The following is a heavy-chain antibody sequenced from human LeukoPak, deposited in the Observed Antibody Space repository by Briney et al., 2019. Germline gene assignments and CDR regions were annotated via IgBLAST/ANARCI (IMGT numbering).Heavy chain of an antibody. CDR2: IYYSGST. CDR1: GGSISSGDYY. V-gene: IGHV4-30-4*01. J-gene: IGHJ5*02. D-gene: IGHD3-22*01. Sequence: TSETLSLTCTVSGGSISSGDYYWSWIRQPPGKGLEWIGYIYYSGSTYYNPSLKSRVTISVDTSKNQFSLKLSSVTAADTAVYYCARALTDSSGQNWFDPWGQGTLVTVSS. CDR3: ARALTDSSGQNWFDP.